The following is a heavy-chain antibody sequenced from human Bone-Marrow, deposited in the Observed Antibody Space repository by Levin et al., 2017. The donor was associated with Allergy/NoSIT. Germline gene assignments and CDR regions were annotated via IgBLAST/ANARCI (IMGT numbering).Heavy chain of an antibody. CDR2: ITGGVNGT. V-gene: IGHV3-23*01. Sequence: TGGSLRLSCAASGFNFRSYAMTWVRQAPGKGPEWVSLITGGVNGTFYADSVKGRFTTSRDNSKNTLFLHMNSLRAEDTAVYYCATQMMYDISYYYGMDVWGQGTTVTVSS. D-gene: IGHD3-9*01. J-gene: IGHJ6*02. CDR1: GFNFRSYA. CDR3: ATQMMYDISYYYGMDV.